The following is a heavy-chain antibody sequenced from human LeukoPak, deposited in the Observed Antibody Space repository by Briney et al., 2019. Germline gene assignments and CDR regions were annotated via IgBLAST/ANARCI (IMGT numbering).Heavy chain of an antibody. J-gene: IGHJ4*02. CDR2: ISGSGGST. D-gene: IGHD3-22*01. CDR3: AKDHYDSSGYPGHFDY. V-gene: IGHV3-23*01. Sequence: GGSLRLSCAASGFTFSSYAMSWVRQAPGKGLEGVSAISGSGGSTYYADSVKGGFTISRDNSKNTLYMQMNSLRAEDTAVYYCAKDHYDSSGYPGHFDYWGQGTLVTVSS. CDR1: GFTFSSYA.